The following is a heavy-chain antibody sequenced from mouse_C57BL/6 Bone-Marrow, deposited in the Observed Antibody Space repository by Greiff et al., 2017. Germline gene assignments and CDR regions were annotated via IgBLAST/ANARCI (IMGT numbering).Heavy chain of an antibody. CDR3: AGKGIYGSIYYFDY. Sequence: QVQLQQSGAELARPGASVKLSCKASGYTFTSYGISWVKQRTGQGLEWIGEIFPRSGTTYYNEKFKGKATLTADKSSSTAYMELRSLTSEDSAVYFWAGKGIYGSIYYFDYWGQGTTLTVSS. D-gene: IGHD1-1*01. V-gene: IGHV1-81*01. CDR1: GYTFTSYG. CDR2: IFPRSGTT. J-gene: IGHJ2*01.